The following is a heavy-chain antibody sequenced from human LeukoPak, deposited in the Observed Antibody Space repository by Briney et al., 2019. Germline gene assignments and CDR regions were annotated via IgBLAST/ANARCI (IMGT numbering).Heavy chain of an antibody. Sequence: SETLSLTCTVSGGSISSYYWSWIRQPPGKGLEWIGYIYYSGSTNYNPSLKSRVTISVDTSKNQFSLKLSSVTAADTAVYYCARNERGQQLVGGTDNWGQGTPVTVSS. CDR3: ARNERGQQLVGGTDN. V-gene: IGHV4-59*08. CDR1: GGSISSYY. D-gene: IGHD6-13*01. J-gene: IGHJ4*02. CDR2: IYYSGST.